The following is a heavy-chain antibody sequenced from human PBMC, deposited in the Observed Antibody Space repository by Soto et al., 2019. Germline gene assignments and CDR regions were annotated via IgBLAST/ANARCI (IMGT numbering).Heavy chain of an antibody. CDR2: IYYSGGT. CDR1: GGSISSGGYY. D-gene: IGHD3-16*01. V-gene: IGHV4-31*03. Sequence: PSETLSLTCTVSGGSISSGGYYWSWIRQHPGKGLEWIGYIYYSGGTYYNPSLKSRVTISVDTSKNQFSLKLSSVTAADTAVYYCARDTRVGGSYFDYWGQGTLVTVSS. CDR3: ARDTRVGGSYFDY. J-gene: IGHJ4*02.